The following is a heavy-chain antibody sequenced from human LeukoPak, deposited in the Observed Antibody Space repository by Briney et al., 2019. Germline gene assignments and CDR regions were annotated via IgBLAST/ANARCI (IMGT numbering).Heavy chain of an antibody. D-gene: IGHD6-19*01. CDR2: SYSGGTT. V-gene: IGHV3-53*01. CDR1: GFTISNTE. CDR3: RGWLGSFDV. J-gene: IGHJ3*01. Sequence: PGGSLRLSCAVSGFTISNTEMSWVRQVPGKGPEWVLVSYSGGTTYYADSVKGRFTISRDISKNTVDLQMNSLRVEGTAVYHCRGWLGSFDVWGQGTMVTVSS.